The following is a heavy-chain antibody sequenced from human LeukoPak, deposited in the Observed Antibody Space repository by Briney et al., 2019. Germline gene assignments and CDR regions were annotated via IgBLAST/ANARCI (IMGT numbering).Heavy chain of an antibody. Sequence: ALVKVSCKASGGTFSSYAISWVRQAPGQGLEWMGGIIPIFGTANYAQKFQGRVTITADESTSTAYMELSSLRSEDTAVYYCASRDGYNPNTYFDYWGQGTLVTVSS. CDR3: ASRDGYNPNTYFDY. CDR1: GGTFSSYA. D-gene: IGHD5-24*01. V-gene: IGHV1-69*13. CDR2: IIPIFGTA. J-gene: IGHJ4*02.